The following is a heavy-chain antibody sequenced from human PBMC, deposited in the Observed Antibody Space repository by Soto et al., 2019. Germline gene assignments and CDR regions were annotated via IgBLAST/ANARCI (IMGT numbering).Heavy chain of an antibody. CDR3: ARDRKKVGSDS. CDR1: GASVSSNSYY. J-gene: IGHJ4*02. CDR2: IYYSVST. V-gene: IGHV4-61*01. Sequence: LSLTCTVSGASVSSNSYYWSWIRQPPGKGLEWIGYIYYSVSTNYNPSLKSRVTISADTSKNQFSLQLSSVTAADTAVYYCARDRKKVGSDSWGQGTLVTVSS. D-gene: IGHD1-26*01.